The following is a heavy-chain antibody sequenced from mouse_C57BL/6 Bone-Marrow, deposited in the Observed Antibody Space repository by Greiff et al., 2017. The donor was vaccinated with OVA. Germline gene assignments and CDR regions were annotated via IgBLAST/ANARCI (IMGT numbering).Heavy chain of an antibody. J-gene: IGHJ3*01. V-gene: IGHV1-53*01. D-gene: IGHD2-4*01. Sequence: QVQLQQPGTELVKPGASVKLSCKASGYTFTSYWMHWVKQRPGQGLEWIGNINPSNGGTNYNEKFKSKATLTVDKSSSTAYMQLSSLTSEDSAVYYCARKGGIYYDYDGFAYWGQGTLVTVSA. CDR3: ARKGGIYYDYDGFAY. CDR1: GYTFTSYW. CDR2: INPSNGGT.